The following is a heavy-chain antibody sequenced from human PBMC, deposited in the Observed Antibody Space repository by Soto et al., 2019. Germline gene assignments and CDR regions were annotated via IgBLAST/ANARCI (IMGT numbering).Heavy chain of an antibody. CDR3: ARERYCSGGSCYGYYYGMDV. D-gene: IGHD2-15*01. CDR2: ISYDGSNK. V-gene: IGHV3-30-3*01. Sequence: QVQLVESGGGVVQPGRSLRLSCAASGFTFSSYAMHWVRQAPGKGLEWVAVISYDGSNKYYADSVKGRFTISRDNSKNMLYLQMNSLRAEDTAVYYCARERYCSGGSCYGYYYGMDVWGQGTTVTVSS. J-gene: IGHJ6*02. CDR1: GFTFSSYA.